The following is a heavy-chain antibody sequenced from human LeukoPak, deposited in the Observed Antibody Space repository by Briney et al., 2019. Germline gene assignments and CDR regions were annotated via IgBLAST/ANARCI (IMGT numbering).Heavy chain of an antibody. Sequence: GGSLRLSCAASGFTFSSYAMSWVRQAPGKGLEWVSAISGSSVTTYYAGSVKGRFTISRDNSKNTLYLQMNSLRVEDTAVYYCAKDFGDPAPGYWGQGTLVTVSS. D-gene: IGHD3-10*01. CDR1: GFTFSSYA. V-gene: IGHV3-23*01. J-gene: IGHJ4*02. CDR3: AKDFGDPAPGY. CDR2: ISGSSVTT.